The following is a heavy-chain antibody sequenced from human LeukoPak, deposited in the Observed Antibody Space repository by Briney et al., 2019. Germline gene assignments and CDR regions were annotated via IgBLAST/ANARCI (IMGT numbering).Heavy chain of an antibody. CDR3: AKGASARSSSWSDYYYMDV. CDR1: GFTFSSYA. Sequence: PGGSLRLSCAASGFTFSSYAMSWVRQAPGKGLKWVSAISGSGGSTYYADSVKGRFTISRDNSKNTLYLQMNSLRAEDTAVYYCAKGASARSSSWSDYYYMDVWGKGTTVTVSS. J-gene: IGHJ6*03. CDR2: ISGSGGST. V-gene: IGHV3-23*01. D-gene: IGHD6-13*01.